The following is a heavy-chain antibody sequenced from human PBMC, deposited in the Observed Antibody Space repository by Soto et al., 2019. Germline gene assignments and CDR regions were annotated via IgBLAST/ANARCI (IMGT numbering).Heavy chain of an antibody. J-gene: IGHJ4*02. CDR2: ISAYNGNT. CDR1: GYTFTSYA. CDR3: ARRQSVTTLIDY. D-gene: IGHD4-4*01. V-gene: IGHV1-18*01. Sequence: ASVKVSCKASGYTFTSYARNWVRQAPGQGLEWMGWISAYNGNTNYAQKLQGRVTMTTDTSTSTAYMELRSLRSDDTAVYYCARRQSVTTLIDYWGQGTLVTVSS.